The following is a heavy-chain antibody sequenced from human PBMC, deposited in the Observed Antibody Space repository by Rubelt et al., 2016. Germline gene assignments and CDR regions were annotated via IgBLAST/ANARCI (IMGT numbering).Heavy chain of an antibody. Sequence: FSDYGMHWVRQAPGKGLEWVAFIRYDGTNKYYADSVKGRFTISRDNPKNTQYLQMNSLRAEDTAVYYCARDLTLDRPDYFDCWGQRTLVTVSS. CDR1: FSDYG. D-gene: IGHD1-1*01. CDR2: IRYDGTNK. CDR3: ARDLTLDRPDYFDC. V-gene: IGHV3-30*02. J-gene: IGHJ4*02.